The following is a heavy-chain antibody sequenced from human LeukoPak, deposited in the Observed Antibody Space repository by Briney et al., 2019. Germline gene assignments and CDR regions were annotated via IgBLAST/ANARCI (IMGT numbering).Heavy chain of an antibody. Sequence: GGSLRLSCAASGFTFINYSMNWVRQAPGKGLEWVSSISHDSRYIYYADSVKGRFTVSRDSVENSVYLQMNSLRAEDTAVYFCARDLERFDYWGQGTQVTVSS. CDR3: ARDLERFDY. J-gene: IGHJ4*02. V-gene: IGHV3-21*01. D-gene: IGHD1-1*01. CDR2: ISHDSRYI. CDR1: GFTFINYS.